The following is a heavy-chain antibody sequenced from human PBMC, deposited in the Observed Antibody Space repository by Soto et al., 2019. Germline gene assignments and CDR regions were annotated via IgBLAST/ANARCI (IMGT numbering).Heavy chain of an antibody. CDR3: ARERVRFAGSWNYFDY. D-gene: IGHD2-15*01. CDR1: GFNFDTYMMSRFT. J-gene: IGHJ4*02. V-gene: IGHV3-23*01. CDR2: IGGNGGKA. Sequence: EVKLLESGGGLVRPGGSLRFACAASGFNFDTYMMSRFTMSWVRQAPGKGLEWVSSIGGNGGKAYYADSVKGRFTSSRDTSKNTLDPEINSLSREDTAFYYWARERVRFAGSWNYFDYWGQGALVTVAS.